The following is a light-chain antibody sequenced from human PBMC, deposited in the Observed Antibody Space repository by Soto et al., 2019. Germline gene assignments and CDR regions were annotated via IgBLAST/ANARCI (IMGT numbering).Light chain of an antibody. CDR1: QSVSSN. CDR2: GAS. Sequence: EIVMTQSPATLSVSPGERATLSCRASQSVSSNLAWYQQKPGQAPRLLIYGASTRATGIPARFSGSGSGTEFTLTISSLQSEDFAVYYCHQYNNLPPDTFGQGTKLEIK. CDR3: HQYNNLPPDT. J-gene: IGKJ2*01. V-gene: IGKV3-15*01.